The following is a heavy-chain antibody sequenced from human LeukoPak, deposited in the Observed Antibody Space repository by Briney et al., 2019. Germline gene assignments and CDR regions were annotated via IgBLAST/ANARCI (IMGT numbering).Heavy chain of an antibody. Sequence: GASVKVSXKASGYTFTGYYMHWVRQAPGQGLEWMGRINPNSDGTNYAQKFQGRVTMTRDTSISAAYMELSRLRSDDTAVYYCSSGYSSSWHVLDYWGQGTLVTVSS. CDR2: INPNSDGT. CDR1: GYTFTGYY. V-gene: IGHV1-2*06. D-gene: IGHD6-13*01. CDR3: SSGYSSSWHVLDY. J-gene: IGHJ4*02.